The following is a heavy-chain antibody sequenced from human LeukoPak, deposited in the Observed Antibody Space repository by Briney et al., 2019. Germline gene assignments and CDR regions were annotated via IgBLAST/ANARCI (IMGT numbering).Heavy chain of an antibody. Sequence: GGSLRLSCATSGFTFSSYGMHWVRQAPGKGLEWVSFIYSDNTHYSDSVKGRFTISRDNSKNTLYLQMNSLRAEDTAVYYCARRAGAYSHPYDYWGQGTLVTVSS. V-gene: IGHV3-53*01. CDR2: IYSDNT. J-gene: IGHJ4*02. CDR3: ARRAGAYSHPYDY. D-gene: IGHD4/OR15-4a*01. CDR1: GFTFSSYG.